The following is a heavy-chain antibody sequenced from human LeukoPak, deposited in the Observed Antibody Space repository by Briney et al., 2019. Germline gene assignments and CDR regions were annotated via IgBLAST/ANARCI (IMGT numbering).Heavy chain of an antibody. Sequence: SQTLSLTCTVSGGSISSGSYYWSWIRQPAGKELEWIGRIYSSGSTNYNPPLKSRVTISVDTSKNQFSLKLSSVTAADTAVYYCARDSVAAQTTDYWGQGTLVTVSS. V-gene: IGHV4-61*02. CDR2: IYSSGST. CDR1: GGSISSGSYY. J-gene: IGHJ4*02. CDR3: ARDSVAAQTTDY. D-gene: IGHD6-13*01.